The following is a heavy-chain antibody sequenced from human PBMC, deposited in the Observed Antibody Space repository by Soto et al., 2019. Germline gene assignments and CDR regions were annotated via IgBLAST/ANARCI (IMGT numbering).Heavy chain of an antibody. D-gene: IGHD5-18*01. J-gene: IGHJ4*02. CDR3: AREGIANSYGYWPFDY. Sequence: ASVKVSCKASGGTFSSYAISWVRQAPGQGLEWMGGIIPIFGTANYAQKFQGRVTITADESTSTAYMELSSLRSEDTAVYYCAREGIANSYGYWPFDYWGQGTLVTV. CDR1: GGTFSSYA. V-gene: IGHV1-69*13. CDR2: IIPIFGTA.